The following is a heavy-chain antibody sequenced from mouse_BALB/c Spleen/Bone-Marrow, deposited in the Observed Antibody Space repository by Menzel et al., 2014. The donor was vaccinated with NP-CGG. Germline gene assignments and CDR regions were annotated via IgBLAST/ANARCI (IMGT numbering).Heavy chain of an antibody. CDR1: GFNIKDTY. V-gene: IGHV14-3*02. CDR3: ASYYYGYYFDY. CDR2: IDPANGNT. Sequence: VQLQQSGAELVKPGASVKLSCTASGFNIKDTYMHRVKQRPEQGLEWIGRIDPANGNTEYDPKFQGKATITADTSSNTAYLQLSSLTSGDTAVYYCASYYYGYYFDYWGQGTTLTVSS. J-gene: IGHJ2*01. D-gene: IGHD1-1*01.